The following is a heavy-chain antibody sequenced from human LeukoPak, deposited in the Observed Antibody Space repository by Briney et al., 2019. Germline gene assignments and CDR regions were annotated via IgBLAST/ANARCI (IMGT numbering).Heavy chain of an antibody. Sequence: ASVKVPCKASGGTFSSYAISWVRQAPGQGLEWMGRINPNSGGTNYAQKFQGRVTMTRDTSISTAYMELSRLRSDDTAVYYCARLGELLYFDYWGQGTLVTVSS. CDR1: GGTFSSYA. V-gene: IGHV1-2*06. CDR3: ARLGELLYFDY. J-gene: IGHJ4*02. D-gene: IGHD1-26*01. CDR2: INPNSGGT.